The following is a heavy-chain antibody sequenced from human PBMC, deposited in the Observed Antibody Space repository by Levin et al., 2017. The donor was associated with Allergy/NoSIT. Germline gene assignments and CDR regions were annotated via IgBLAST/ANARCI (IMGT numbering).Heavy chain of an antibody. J-gene: IGHJ5*02. Sequence: GESLKISCKASGYTFTGYYMHWVRQAPGQGLEWMGWINPNSGGTNYAQKFQGRVTMTRDTSISTAYMELSRLRSDDTAVYYCAMLDTAMAYNWFDPWGQGTLVTVSS. V-gene: IGHV1-2*02. CDR3: AMLDTAMAYNWFDP. D-gene: IGHD5-18*01. CDR1: GYTFTGYY. CDR2: INPNSGGT.